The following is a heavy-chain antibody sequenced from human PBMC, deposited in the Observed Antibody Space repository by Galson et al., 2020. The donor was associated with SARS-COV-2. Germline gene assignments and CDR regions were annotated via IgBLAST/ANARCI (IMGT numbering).Heavy chain of an antibody. CDR1: GFTFDDYA. V-gene: IGHV3-9*03. Sequence: SLKISCAASGFTFDDYAMHWVRQAPGKGLEWVSGISWNSGSIGYADSVKGRFTISRDNAKNSLYLQMNSLRAEDMALYYCAKDTAYDSSGYRGPFDYWGQGTLVTVSS. CDR3: AKDTAYDSSGYRGPFDY. CDR2: ISWNSGSI. J-gene: IGHJ4*02. D-gene: IGHD3-22*01.